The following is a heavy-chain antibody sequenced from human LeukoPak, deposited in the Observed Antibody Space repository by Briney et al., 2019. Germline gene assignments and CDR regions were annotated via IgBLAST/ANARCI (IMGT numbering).Heavy chain of an antibody. CDR3: AKDDPKGYCSSTSCPIDY. V-gene: IGHV3-20*04. CDR1: GFTFDDYG. Sequence: GGSLRLSCAASGFTFDDYGVSWVRQAPGKGLEWVSGINWNGGSTGYADSVKGRFTISRDNAKNSLYLQMNSLRAEDTALYYCAKDDPKGYCSSTSCPIDYWGQGTLVTVSS. CDR2: INWNGGST. J-gene: IGHJ4*02. D-gene: IGHD2-2*01.